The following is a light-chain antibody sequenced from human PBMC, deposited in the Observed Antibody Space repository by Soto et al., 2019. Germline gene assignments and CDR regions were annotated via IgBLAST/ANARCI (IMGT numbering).Light chain of an antibody. CDR3: QQYGSSPT. V-gene: IGKV3-20*01. CDR2: GAS. Sequence: EIVLTQSPGTLSLSPGERVTLSCRASQSVSSSYLAWYQQKPGQAPRLRIYGASSRAAGIPDRFSGSGSGTDFTLTISRLEPEDFAVYYCQQYGSSPTFGPGTKVDIK. J-gene: IGKJ3*01. CDR1: QSVSSSY.